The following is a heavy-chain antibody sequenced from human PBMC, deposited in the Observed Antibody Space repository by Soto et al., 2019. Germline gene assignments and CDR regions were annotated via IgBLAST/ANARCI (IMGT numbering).Heavy chain of an antibody. V-gene: IGHV3-15*07. D-gene: IGHD6-13*01. Sequence: PGGSLRLSCAASGFTFSNAWMNWVRQAPGKGLEWVGRIKSKTDGGTTDYAAPVKGRFTISRDDSKNTLYLQMNSLKTEDTAVYYCTLRKIAAALQNDYWGQGTLVTVSS. CDR3: TLRKIAAALQNDY. CDR1: GFTFSNAW. J-gene: IGHJ4*02. CDR2: IKSKTDGGTT.